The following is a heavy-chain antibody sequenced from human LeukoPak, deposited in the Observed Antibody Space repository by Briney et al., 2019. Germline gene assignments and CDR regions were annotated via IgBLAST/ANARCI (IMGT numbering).Heavy chain of an antibody. CDR3: ARGQIGVALDY. D-gene: IGHD6-19*01. Sequence: PSETLSLTCTVSGGFISSYYWSWIRQPPGKGLEWIGYIYYSGSTNYNPSLKSRVTISVDTSKNQFSLKLSSVTAADTAVYYCARGQIGVALDYWGQGTLVTVSS. CDR2: IYYSGST. CDR1: GGFISSYY. J-gene: IGHJ4*02. V-gene: IGHV4-59*08.